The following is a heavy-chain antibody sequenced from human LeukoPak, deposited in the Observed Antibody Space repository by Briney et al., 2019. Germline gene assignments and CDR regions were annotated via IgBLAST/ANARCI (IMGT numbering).Heavy chain of an antibody. CDR3: ATALRFYDYVWGSYHSPFGGMDV. V-gene: IGHV4-30-4*01. Sequence: SETLSLTCTVSGGSISSGDYYWSWIRQPPGKGLEWIGYIYYSGSTYYNPSLKSRVTISVDTSKNQFSLKLSSVTAADTAVYYCATALRFYDYVWGSYHSPFGGMDVWGQGTTVTVSS. J-gene: IGHJ6*02. CDR1: GGSISSGDYY. D-gene: IGHD3-16*01. CDR2: IYYSGST.